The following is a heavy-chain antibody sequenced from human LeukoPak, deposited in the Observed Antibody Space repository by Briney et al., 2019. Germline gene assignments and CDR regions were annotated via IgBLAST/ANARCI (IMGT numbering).Heavy chain of an antibody. V-gene: IGHV4-38-2*02. CDR1: GYSITSGYN. D-gene: IGHD2-2*02. CDR3: VRYSSSTSCYTRAVDY. CDR2: IYHSGSA. Sequence: SETLSLTCTVSGYSITSGYNWGWIRPPPGKVLEWIGSIYHSGSAYYNPSLKRRVTISVDTSKNHFSMKLSSVTAADAAVYYCVRYSSSTSCYTRAVDYWGQGTLVTVSS. J-gene: IGHJ4*02.